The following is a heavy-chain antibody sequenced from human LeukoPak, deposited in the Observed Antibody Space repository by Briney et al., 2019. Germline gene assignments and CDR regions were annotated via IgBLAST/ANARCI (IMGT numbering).Heavy chain of an antibody. Sequence: SQTLSLSCTVSGGSSSSGDYNWSWIRQPPGKGLEWVGYVYFSGSTNYNPSLRSRVTISVDTSKNHFSLKLTSVTAADTAVYYCAGIVAALGGADYFDYWGQGALVTVSS. D-gene: IGHD2-15*01. J-gene: IGHJ4*02. CDR1: GGSSSSGDYN. V-gene: IGHV4-61*03. CDR3: AGIVAALGGADYFDY. CDR2: VYFSGST.